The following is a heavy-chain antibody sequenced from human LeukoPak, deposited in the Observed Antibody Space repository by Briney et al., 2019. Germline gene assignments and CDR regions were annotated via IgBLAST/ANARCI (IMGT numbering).Heavy chain of an antibody. CDR1: GFTFDDHA. CDR3: AKDPYRGYSGYQDY. Sequence: GGSLRLSCAASGFTFDDHAMHWVRQASGKGLEWVSLISGDGDTTYYAGSVKGRFTISRDNSKNSLYLQMNSLRTEDTALYYCAKDPYRGYSGYQDYWGQGTLVTVSS. V-gene: IGHV3-43*02. J-gene: IGHJ4*02. CDR2: ISGDGDTT. D-gene: IGHD5-12*01.